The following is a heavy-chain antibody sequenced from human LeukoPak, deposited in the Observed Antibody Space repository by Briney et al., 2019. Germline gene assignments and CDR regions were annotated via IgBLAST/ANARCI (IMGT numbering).Heavy chain of an antibody. D-gene: IGHD6-6*01. V-gene: IGHV3-7*01. CDR3: AREFLVDSRSFTGFRYYFDY. Sequence: GGSLRLSCAVSGYTFSSYWMSWVRQAPGKGLEWVANIKQDGSEKYYVDSLKGRFTISRDNPKNSLYLQMNSLRADNRAVYYCAREFLVDSRSFTGFRYYFDYWGQGTLVTVSS. CDR2: IKQDGSEK. J-gene: IGHJ4*02. CDR1: GYTFSSYW.